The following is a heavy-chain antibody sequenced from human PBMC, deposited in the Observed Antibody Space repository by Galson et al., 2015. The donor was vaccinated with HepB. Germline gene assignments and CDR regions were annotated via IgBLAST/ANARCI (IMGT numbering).Heavy chain of an antibody. CDR1: GYTFTDYY. CDR2: INPDIGDT. V-gene: IGHV1-2*04. Sequence: SVKVSCKASGYTFTDYYLHWLRQAPGQGLEWMGWINPDIGDTKHAQKFQGWVTMTRDTSINTAYMEVTRLNSDDTAVYYCARSPGVSYLLPDYWGQGTLVTVSS. CDR3: ARSPGVSYLLPDY. D-gene: IGHD1-26*01. J-gene: IGHJ4*02.